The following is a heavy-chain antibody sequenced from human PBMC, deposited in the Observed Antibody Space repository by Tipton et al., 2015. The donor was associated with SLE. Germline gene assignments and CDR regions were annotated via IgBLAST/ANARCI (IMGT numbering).Heavy chain of an antibody. J-gene: IGHJ4*02. CDR3: VGILSTFQVYYFDY. V-gene: IGHV4-39*01. D-gene: IGHD2/OR15-2a*01. CDR1: GGSISSSTYY. CDR2: IYYTGST. Sequence: TLSLTCTVSGGSISSSTYYWGWIRQPPGQGLEWIGTIYYTGSTHYNPSLKSRVTIPVGTSKNQFSLKLRSVTAADTAVYYCVGILSTFQVYYFDYWGQGTLVTVSS.